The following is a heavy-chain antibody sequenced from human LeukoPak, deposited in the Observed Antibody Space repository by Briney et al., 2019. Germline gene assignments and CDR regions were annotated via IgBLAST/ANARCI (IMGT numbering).Heavy chain of an antibody. CDR2: ISSSSSYI. CDR3: ARDPGRDCSSWYREFGDNWFDP. J-gene: IGHJ5*02. Sequence: PGGSLRLSCAASGFTFSSYSMNWVRQAPGKGLEWVSSISSSSSYIYYADSVKGRFTISRDNAKNSLYLQMNSLRAEDTAVYYCARDPGRDCSSWYREFGDNWFDPWGQGTLVTVSS. V-gene: IGHV3-21*01. CDR1: GFTFSSYS. D-gene: IGHD6-13*01.